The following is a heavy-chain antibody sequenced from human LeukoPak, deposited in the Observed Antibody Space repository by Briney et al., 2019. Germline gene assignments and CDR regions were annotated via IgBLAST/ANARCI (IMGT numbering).Heavy chain of an antibody. CDR1: GSTFTRYY. D-gene: IGHD3-10*01. V-gene: IGHV1-46*01. CDR3: ARDDMVRGAFDY. Sequence: GASVKVSCKASGSTFTRYYMHWVRQAPGQGLEWMGIINPTGGSTSYAQKFQVRVTMTRDTSTSTVYMELSRLGSEDTSVYYCARDDMVRGAFDYWGQGTLVTVSS. CDR2: INPTGGST. J-gene: IGHJ4*02.